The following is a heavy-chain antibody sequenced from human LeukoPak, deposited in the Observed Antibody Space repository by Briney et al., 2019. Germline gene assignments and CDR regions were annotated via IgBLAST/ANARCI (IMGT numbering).Heavy chain of an antibody. J-gene: IGHJ3*02. Sequence: GSLRLSCAATGFTFSSYWMSWVRQAPGKGLEWVANIKQDGSEKYYVDSVKGRFTISRDNAKNSLYLQMNSLRAEDTAVYYCARDYQRGSYYSAYGGAFDIWGQGTMVTVSS. CDR2: IKQDGSEK. D-gene: IGHD1-26*01. CDR1: GFTFSSYW. CDR3: ARDYQRGSYYSAYGGAFDI. V-gene: IGHV3-7*01.